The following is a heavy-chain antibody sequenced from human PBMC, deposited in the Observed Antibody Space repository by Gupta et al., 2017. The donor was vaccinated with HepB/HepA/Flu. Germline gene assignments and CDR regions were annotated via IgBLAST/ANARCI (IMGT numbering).Heavy chain of an antibody. D-gene: IGHD7-27*01. CDR3: ARDWLTGDSRGDDY. V-gene: IGHV3-66*01. CDR1: GFSVSSNY. CDR2: IDTGGST. J-gene: IGHJ4*02. Sequence: EVQLVESGGDLVQPGGSLRLSCAASGFSVSSNYMTWVRQAPGRGLEWVSVIDTGGSTYYADSVKGRFTISRDKSKNTLYLQMKSLRAEDTAVYYCARDWLTGDSRGDDYWGQGTLVTVSS.